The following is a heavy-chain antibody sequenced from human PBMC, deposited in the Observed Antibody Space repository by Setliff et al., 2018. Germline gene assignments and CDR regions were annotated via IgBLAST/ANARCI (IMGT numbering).Heavy chain of an antibody. J-gene: IGHJ5*02. Sequence: GGSLRLSCTASGFTFSAYAISWVRQTPGKGLEWVSTISGSAAKTFYADSVKGRFTISRDNSKNTVDLQMNSLRVEDTAVYYCARGQWLVNNWFDPWGQGTLVTVSS. V-gene: IGHV3-23*01. CDR3: ARGQWLVNNWFDP. D-gene: IGHD6-19*01. CDR1: GFTFSAYA. CDR2: ISGSAAKT.